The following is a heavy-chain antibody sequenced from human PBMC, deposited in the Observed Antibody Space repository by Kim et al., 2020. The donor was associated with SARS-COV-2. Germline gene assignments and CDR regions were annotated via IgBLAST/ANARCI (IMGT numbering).Heavy chain of an antibody. CDR1: GFAFNTYT. CDR3: ARDAWSEVGDIREFDY. Sequence: GGSLRLSCAAYGFAFNTYTMNWVRQAPGRGLEWVSSISSGSTTILYADSVRGRFTFSRDNAHNSLYLQMNSLRDEDTAVYYCARDAWSEVGDIREFDYWGQGTLVTVPS. J-gene: IGHJ4*02. V-gene: IGHV3-48*02. D-gene: IGHD3-10*01. CDR2: ISSGSTTI.